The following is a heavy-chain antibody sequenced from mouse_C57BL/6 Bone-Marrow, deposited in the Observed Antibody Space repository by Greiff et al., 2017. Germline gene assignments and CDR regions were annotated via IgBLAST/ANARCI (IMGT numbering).Heavy chain of an antibody. CDR1: GFTFSDYY. J-gene: IGHJ2*01. V-gene: IGHV5-16*01. CDR2: INYDGSST. D-gene: IGHD1-1*02. Sequence: EVQLMESEGGLVQPGSSMKLSCTASGFTFSDYYMAWVRQVPEKGLEWVANINYDGSSTYYLDSLKSRFIISGDNAKNILYLQMSSLKSEDTATYYCAREWDGSYDYFDYGGQGTTLTVSS. CDR3: AREWDGSYDYFDY.